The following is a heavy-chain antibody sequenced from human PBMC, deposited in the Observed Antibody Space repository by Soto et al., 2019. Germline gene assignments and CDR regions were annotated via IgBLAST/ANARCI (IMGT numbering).Heavy chain of an antibody. Sequence: PSETLSLTCTVSGGSISSYYWSWIRQPPGKGLEWIGYIYYSGSTNYNPSLKSRVTISVDTSKNQFSLKLSSVTAADTAVYYCARPIPNSYSSSPNDAFDIWGQGTMVTVSS. CDR2: IYYSGST. D-gene: IGHD6-6*01. J-gene: IGHJ3*02. CDR1: GGSISSYY. CDR3: ARPIPNSYSSSPNDAFDI. V-gene: IGHV4-59*12.